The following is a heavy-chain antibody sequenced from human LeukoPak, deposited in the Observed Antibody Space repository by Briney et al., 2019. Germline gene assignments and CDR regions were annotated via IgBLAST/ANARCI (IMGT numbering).Heavy chain of an antibody. CDR1: GGSISSGGYY. CDR3: ARVPEYSSSWYFDY. D-gene: IGHD6-13*01. Sequence: SQTLSLTCTVSGGSISSGGYYWSWIRQHPGKGLEWIGYIYYSGSTYYNPSLKSRVTISLDTSKNQFSLKLSSVTAADTAVYYCARVPEYSSSWYFDYWGQGTLVTVSS. J-gene: IGHJ4*02. V-gene: IGHV4-31*03. CDR2: IYYSGST.